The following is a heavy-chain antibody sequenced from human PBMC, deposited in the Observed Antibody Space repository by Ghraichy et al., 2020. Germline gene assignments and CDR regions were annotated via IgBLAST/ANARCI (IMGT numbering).Heavy chain of an antibody. CDR3: ARDSERIAVAGTTLFDY. V-gene: IGHV3-33*01. CDR2: IWYDGSNK. D-gene: IGHD6-19*01. J-gene: IGHJ4*02. CDR1: GFTFSSYG. Sequence: GGSLRLSCAASGFTFSSYGMHWVRQAPGKGLEWVAVIWYDGSNKYYADSVKGRFTISRDNSKNTLYLQMNSLRAEDTAVYYCARDSERIAVAGTTLFDYWGQGTLVTVSS.